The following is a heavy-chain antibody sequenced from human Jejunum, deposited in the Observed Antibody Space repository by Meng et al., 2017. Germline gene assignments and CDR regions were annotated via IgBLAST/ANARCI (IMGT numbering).Heavy chain of an antibody. V-gene: IGHV5-51*01. CDR2: IYPGDSDP. Sequence: GGSLRLSCTGSGYSFRIYYVAWVRQKPGKGLEWVGTIYPGDSDPTYSPSFQGQVTISVDNSVSSTYLQWSSLKASDTAMYYCVRAGYCGSTACYPPLGVFDYWGQGTLVTGSS. J-gene: IGHJ4*02. D-gene: IGHD2-2*01. CDR3: VRAGYCGSTACYPPLGVFDY. CDR1: GYSFRIYY.